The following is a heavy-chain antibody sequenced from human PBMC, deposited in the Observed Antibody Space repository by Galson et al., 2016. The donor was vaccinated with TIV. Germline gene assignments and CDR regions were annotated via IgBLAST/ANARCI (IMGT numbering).Heavy chain of an antibody. CDR3: ARSRSKAGTTDPDS. CDR1: GFTLSNYG. CDR2: IWYDGSNK. J-gene: IGHJ5*02. Sequence: PRLSCAASGFTLSNYGMHWVRQAPGKGLEWVAVIWYDGSNKYYADSVQGRFTISRDTSKNTLYLQMNSLRAEDTAFYYCARSRSKAGTTDPDSWGQGTLVTVSS. V-gene: IGHV3-33*01. D-gene: IGHD1-1*01.